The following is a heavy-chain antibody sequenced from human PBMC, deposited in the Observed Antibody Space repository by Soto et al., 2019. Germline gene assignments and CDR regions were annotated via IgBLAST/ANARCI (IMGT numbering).Heavy chain of an antibody. CDR3: ATPGPLRFGEYMGAFDI. V-gene: IGHV1-24*01. D-gene: IGHD3-10*01. Sequence: GASVKVSCKVSGYILTELSMHWVRQAPGKGLEWMGGFDPEDGGTIYAQKFQGRVTMTEDTSTDTAYMELSSLRSEDTAVYYCATPGPLRFGEYMGAFDIWGQGTMVTVSS. CDR2: FDPEDGGT. CDR1: GYILTELS. J-gene: IGHJ3*02.